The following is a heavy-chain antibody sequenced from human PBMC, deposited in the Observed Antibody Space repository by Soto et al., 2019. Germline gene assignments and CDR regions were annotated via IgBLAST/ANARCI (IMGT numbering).Heavy chain of an antibody. CDR3: AREFRTGTVDY. D-gene: IGHD1-1*01. V-gene: IGHV3-33*07. J-gene: IGHJ4*02. Sequence: GGSLRLSCAASGFNFHWYWMSWVRQAPGKGLEWVAVIWHDGNNKYYGESVRGRFTISRDNSKNTLYLQMNSLRAEDTAVYYCAREFRTGTVDYWGQGTLVTVSS. CDR2: IWHDGNNK. CDR1: GFNFHWYW.